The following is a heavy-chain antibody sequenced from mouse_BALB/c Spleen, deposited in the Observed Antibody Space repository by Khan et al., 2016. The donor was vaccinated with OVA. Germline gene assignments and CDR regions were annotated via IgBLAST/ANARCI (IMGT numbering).Heavy chain of an antibody. CDR1: GFNIKDTY. D-gene: IGHD1-1*01. CDR2: IDPANGYA. CDR3: ATYYYGSSRYFDH. J-gene: IGHJ2*01. V-gene: IGHV14-3*02. Sequence: VRLQQSGAELVKPGASVKLSCTTSGFNIKDTYMHWVKQRPEQGLEWIGGIDPANGYARYDPQFQGKATITADTSSNTAYLQLGSLSSEDTAVYYCATYYYGSSRYFDHWGQGTILTVSS.